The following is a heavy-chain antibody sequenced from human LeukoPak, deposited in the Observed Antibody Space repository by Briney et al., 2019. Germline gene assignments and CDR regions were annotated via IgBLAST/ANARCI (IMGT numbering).Heavy chain of an antibody. CDR3: AKSGGWFGENGPFDS. Sequence: GGSLRLSCAASGFTFSSYAMSWVRQAPGKGLECVSAIRGSGSRTYYADSVKGRFTISSDNSNNTLYLQMNSLRAEDTAVYYCAKSGGWFGENGPFDSWGQGALVTVSS. J-gene: IGHJ4*02. D-gene: IGHD3-10*01. CDR2: IRGSGSRT. CDR1: GFTFSSYA. V-gene: IGHV3-23*01.